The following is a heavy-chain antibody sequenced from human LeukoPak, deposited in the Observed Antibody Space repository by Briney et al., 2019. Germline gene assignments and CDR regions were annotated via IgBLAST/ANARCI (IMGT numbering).Heavy chain of an antibody. CDR3: ARLLGDYSNYVWRHNWFDP. CDR2: IYPGDSDT. Sequence: GESLKISCKGSGYSFTGYWIGWVRQMPGKGLEWMGIIYPGDSDTRYSPSFQGQVTISADKSISTAYLQWSSLKASDTAMYYCARLLGDYSNYVWRHNWFDPWGQGTLVTVSS. D-gene: IGHD4-11*01. J-gene: IGHJ5*02. CDR1: GYSFTGYW. V-gene: IGHV5-51*01.